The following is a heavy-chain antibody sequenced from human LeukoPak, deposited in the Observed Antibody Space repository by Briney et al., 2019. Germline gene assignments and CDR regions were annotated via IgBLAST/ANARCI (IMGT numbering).Heavy chain of an antibody. J-gene: IGHJ4*02. CDR1: GGSISSYY. CDR3: ARDRNDYVWGSYHLY. Sequence: PSETLSLTCTVSGGSISSYYWSWIRQPAGKGLEWIGRIYTSGSTNYNPSPKSRVTMSVDTSKNQFSLKLSSVTAADTAVYYCARDRNDYVWGSYHLYWGQGTLVTVSS. V-gene: IGHV4-4*07. D-gene: IGHD3-16*02. CDR2: IYTSGST.